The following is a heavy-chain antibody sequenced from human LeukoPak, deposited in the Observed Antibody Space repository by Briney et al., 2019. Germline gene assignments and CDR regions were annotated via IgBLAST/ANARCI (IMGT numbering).Heavy chain of an antibody. CDR3: VRDEGVDRFGVVIEEYFDY. D-gene: IGHD3-3*01. J-gene: IGHJ4*02. CDR1: GFTFSSYS. Sequence: GGSLRLSCAASGFTFSSYSMNWVRQAPGKGLEWVSSISSSSSYIYYADSVKGRFAISRDNAKNSLYLQMNSLRAEDTAVYYCVRDEGVDRFGVVIEEYFDYWGQGILVTVSS. V-gene: IGHV3-21*01. CDR2: ISSSSSYI.